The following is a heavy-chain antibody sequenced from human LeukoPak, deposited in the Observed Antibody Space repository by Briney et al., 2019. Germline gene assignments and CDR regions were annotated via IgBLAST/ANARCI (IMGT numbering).Heavy chain of an antibody. CDR3: ARMAVSYYYDSSTYSPVAFDV. CDR1: GYSISSGFY. CDR2: IFHSGSI. J-gene: IGHJ3*01. Sequence: SETLSLTCTVSGYSISSGFYWGWIRPSPGEGLEWIATIFHSGSIFYNPSLKGRVILSVDTSQNQFSLELNSVTAADTAVYYCARMAVSYYYDSSTYSPVAFDVWGQGTMVTVSS. D-gene: IGHD3-22*01. V-gene: IGHV4-38-2*02.